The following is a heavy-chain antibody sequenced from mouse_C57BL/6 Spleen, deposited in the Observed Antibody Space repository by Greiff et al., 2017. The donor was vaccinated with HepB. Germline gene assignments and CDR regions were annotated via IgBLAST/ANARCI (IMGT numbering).Heavy chain of an antibody. D-gene: IGHD2-4*01. CDR3: ASFDYDPYFDV. Sequence: QVQLQQSGAELVKPGASVKMSCKASGYTFTSYWITWVKQRPGQGLEWIVDMYPGSGSTNYNEKFKSKATLTVDTSSSTAYMQLSSLTSEDSAVYYCASFDYDPYFDVWGTGTTVTVSS. V-gene: IGHV1-55*01. J-gene: IGHJ1*03. CDR1: GYTFTSYW. CDR2: MYPGSGST.